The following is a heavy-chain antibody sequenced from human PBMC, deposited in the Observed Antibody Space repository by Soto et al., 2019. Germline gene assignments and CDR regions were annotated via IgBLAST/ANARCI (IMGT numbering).Heavy chain of an antibody. CDR3: ARDGRYGMDV. CDR1: GGSISSGGYY. Sequence: TLSLTCTVSGGSISSGGYYWSWIRQHPGKGLEWIGYIYYSGSTYYNPSLKSRVTTSVDTSKNQFSLKLSSVTAADTAVYYCARDGRYGMDVWGQGTTVTVSS. J-gene: IGHJ6*02. CDR2: IYYSGST. V-gene: IGHV4-31*03.